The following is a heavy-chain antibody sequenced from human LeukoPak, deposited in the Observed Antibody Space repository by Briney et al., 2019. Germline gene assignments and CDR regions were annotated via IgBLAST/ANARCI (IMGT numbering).Heavy chain of an antibody. Sequence: GGPLRLSCAASGFTFSSYSMNWVRQAPGKGLEWVAVISYDGSNKYYADSVKGRFTISRDNSKNTLYLQMNSLRAEDTAVYYCARSTGFDPWGQGTLVTVSS. CDR1: GFTFSSYS. D-gene: IGHD4-11*01. CDR3: ARSTGFDP. V-gene: IGHV3-30*03. J-gene: IGHJ5*02. CDR2: ISYDGSNK.